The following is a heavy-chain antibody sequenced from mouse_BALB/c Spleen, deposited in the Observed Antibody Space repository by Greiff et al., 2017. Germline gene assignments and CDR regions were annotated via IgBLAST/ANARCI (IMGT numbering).Heavy chain of an antibody. CDR1: GYTFSSYW. Sequence: QVQLKQSGAELMKPGASVKISCKATGYTFSSYWIEWVKQRPGHGLEWIGEILPGSGSTNYNEKFKGKATFTADTSSNTAYMQLSSLTSEDSAVYYCARSLYYYGSRDWYFDVWGAGTTVTVSS. J-gene: IGHJ1*01. CDR2: ILPGSGST. V-gene: IGHV1-9*01. D-gene: IGHD1-1*01. CDR3: ARSLYYYGSRDWYFDV.